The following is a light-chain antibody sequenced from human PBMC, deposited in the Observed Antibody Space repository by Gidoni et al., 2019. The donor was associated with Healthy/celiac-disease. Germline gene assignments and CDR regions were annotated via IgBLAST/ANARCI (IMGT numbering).Light chain of an antibody. CDR2: DVS. J-gene: IGLJ1*01. CDR3: CSYAGSYTSL. CDR1: SRDVGGYNY. V-gene: IGLV2-11*01. Sequence: QSALTQPRSVSGSPGQTVTISCTGTSRDVGGYNYVAWYQQHPGKAPKLLIYDVSKRPSGVPDRFSGSKSGNTASLTISGLQAEDEADYYCCSYAGSYTSLFGTGTKVTVL.